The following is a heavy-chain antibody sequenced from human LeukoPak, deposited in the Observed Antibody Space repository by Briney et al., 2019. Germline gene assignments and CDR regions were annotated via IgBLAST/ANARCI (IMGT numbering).Heavy chain of an antibody. CDR2: IYNSGST. D-gene: IGHD3-9*01. J-gene: IGHJ6*02. Sequence: SETLSFTCAVSAGSISSGGYSWSWIRQPPGKGLEWIGYIYNSGSTYYNPSLKSRVTISVDRSKNQFLLKLSSVTAADTAVYYCASSGRYDILTGYPSYGMDVWGQGTTVTVSS. V-gene: IGHV4-30-2*01. CDR1: AGSISSGGYS. CDR3: ASSGRYDILTGYPSYGMDV.